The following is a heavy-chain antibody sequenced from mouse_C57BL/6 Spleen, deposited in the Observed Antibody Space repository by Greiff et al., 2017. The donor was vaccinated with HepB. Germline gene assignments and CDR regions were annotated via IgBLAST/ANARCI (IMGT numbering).Heavy chain of an antibody. D-gene: IGHD1-1*01. CDR3: IPTTEVSMDY. J-gene: IGHJ4*01. Sequence: QLQQSGAELVRPGASVKLSCTASGFNIQDDYMHWVKQRPEQGLEWIGWIDPENGDTEYASKFQGKATITADTSSNTAYLQLSSLTSEDTAVYYCIPTTEVSMDYWGQGTSVTVSS. V-gene: IGHV14-4*01. CDR1: GFNIQDDY. CDR2: IDPENGDT.